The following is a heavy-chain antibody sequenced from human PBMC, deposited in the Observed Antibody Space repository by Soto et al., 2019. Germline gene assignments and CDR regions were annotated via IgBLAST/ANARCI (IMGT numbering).Heavy chain of an antibody. CDR2: IYYSGST. V-gene: IGHV4-61*01. Sequence: SETLSLTCTVSGGSVSSGSYYWSWIRQPPGKGLEWIGYIYYSGSTNYNPSLKSRVTISVDTSKNQFSLKLSSVTAADTAVYYCARDSTGNYYSYGMDVRGQGTTVTVS. J-gene: IGHJ6*02. D-gene: IGHD2-8*02. CDR3: ARDSTGNYYSYGMDV. CDR1: GGSVSSGSYY.